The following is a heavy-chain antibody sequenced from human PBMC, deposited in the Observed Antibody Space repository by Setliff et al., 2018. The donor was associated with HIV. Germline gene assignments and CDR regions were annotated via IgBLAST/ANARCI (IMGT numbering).Heavy chain of an antibody. CDR3: ARLRQWLAFFDS. CDR1: GGSISRGSYS. D-gene: IGHD6-19*01. J-gene: IGHJ4*02. V-gene: IGHV4-39*01. CDR2: ISYTGIT. Sequence: SETLCLTCTVSGGSISRGSYSWGWIRQPPGKGLEWIGSISYTGITNYNPSLKSRVTISVDTSQNQFSLKLTSVTAADTAVYYCARLRQWLAFFDSWGQGTLVTVSS.